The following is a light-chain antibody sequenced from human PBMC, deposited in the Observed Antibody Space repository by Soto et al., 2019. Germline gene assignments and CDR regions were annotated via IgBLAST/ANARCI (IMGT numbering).Light chain of an antibody. J-gene: IGLJ2*01. CDR2: DVS. V-gene: IGLV2-14*01. CDR1: SSDVGGYNY. CDR3: SSYTSSTSVI. Sequence: QPASVSGSPGQSITISCTGTSSDVGGYNYVSWYQQHPGKAPKLMIYDVSNRPSGVSNRFSGSKSGNTASLTISGLQAEDEADYYCSSYTSSTSVIFGGGTKLTVL.